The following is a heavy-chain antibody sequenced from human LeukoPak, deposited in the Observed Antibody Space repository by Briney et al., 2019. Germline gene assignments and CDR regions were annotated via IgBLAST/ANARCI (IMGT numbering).Heavy chain of an antibody. Sequence: GGSLRLSCAASGFTFTYAMSWVRQAPGKGLEWVSAISGSGGSTYYADSVKGRFTISRDNSKNTLYLQMNSLRAEDTAVYYCAGLTLAYCGGDCLYPLDYWGQGTLVTVSS. D-gene: IGHD2-21*02. V-gene: IGHV3-23*01. CDR1: GFTFTYA. CDR3: AGLTLAYCGGDCLYPLDY. CDR2: ISGSGGST. J-gene: IGHJ4*02.